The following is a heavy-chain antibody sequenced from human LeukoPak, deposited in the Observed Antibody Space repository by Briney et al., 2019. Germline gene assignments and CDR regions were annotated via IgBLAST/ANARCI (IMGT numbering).Heavy chain of an antibody. Sequence: GGSLRLSCAASGFTFGIYSMNWVRQAPGKGLEWVSSISGSGGSTYYADSVKGRFTISRDNSKNPLYLQMNSLRAEDTAVYYCAKPRGVLLWFGELYNDAFDIRGQGTMVTVSS. CDR2: ISGSGGST. D-gene: IGHD3-10*01. CDR1: GFTFGIYS. J-gene: IGHJ3*02. V-gene: IGHV3-23*01. CDR3: AKPRGVLLWFGELYNDAFDI.